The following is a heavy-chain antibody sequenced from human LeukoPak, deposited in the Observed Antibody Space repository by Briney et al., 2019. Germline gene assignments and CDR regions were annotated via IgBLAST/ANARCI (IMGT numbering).Heavy chain of an antibody. Sequence: SETLSLTCTVSGGSISSYYWSWIRQPPGKGLEWIGYIYYSGSTNYNPSLKRRITISVDTSKNQFHLKLSSVTAADTAVYYCARGPAVLSGWFRFDYWGQGTLVTVSS. CDR2: IYYSGST. CDR1: GGSISSYY. V-gene: IGHV4-59*01. J-gene: IGHJ4*02. D-gene: IGHD6-19*01. CDR3: ARGPAVLSGWFRFDY.